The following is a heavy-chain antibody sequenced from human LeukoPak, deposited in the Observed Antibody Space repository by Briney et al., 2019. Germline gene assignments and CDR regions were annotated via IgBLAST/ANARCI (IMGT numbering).Heavy chain of an antibody. CDR2: IDRRGST. D-gene: IGHD3-3*01. CDR1: GASFNNYY. Sequence: SETLSLTCAVYGASFNNYYWSWIRQPPGKGLEWIGEIDRRGSTHYNPSLTSRVTISIDKSNNQFSLNLTSVTAADTAVYYCARGPTIFGVVVRAFDYWGQGSLVTVSP. CDR3: ARGPTIFGVVVRAFDY. V-gene: IGHV4-34*01. J-gene: IGHJ4*02.